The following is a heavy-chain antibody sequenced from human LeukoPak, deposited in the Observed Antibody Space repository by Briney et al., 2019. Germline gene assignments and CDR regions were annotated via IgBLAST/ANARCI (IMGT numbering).Heavy chain of an antibody. V-gene: IGHV1-69*13. CDR3: ARASIVVVPAAMAVDAFDI. Sequence: ASVKVSCKASGGTFSSYAISWVRQAPGQGLEWMGGIIPIFGTANYAQKFQGGVTITADESTSTAYMELSSLRSEDTAVYYCARASIVVVPAAMAVDAFDIWGQGTMVTVSS. CDR1: GGTFSSYA. CDR2: IIPIFGTA. J-gene: IGHJ3*02. D-gene: IGHD2-2*01.